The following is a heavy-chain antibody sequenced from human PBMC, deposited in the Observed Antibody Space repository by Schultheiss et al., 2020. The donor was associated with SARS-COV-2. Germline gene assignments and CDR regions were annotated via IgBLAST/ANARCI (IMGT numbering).Heavy chain of an antibody. CDR2: ISSSSSYI. D-gene: IGHD6-19*01. V-gene: IGHV3-21*01. CDR3: ARSSIAVAGTRARYFDL. CDR1: GFTFSSYA. J-gene: IGHJ2*01. Sequence: GGSLRLSCAASGFTFSSYAMSWVRQAPGKGLEWVSSISSSSSYIYYADSVKGRFTISRDNAKNSLYLQMNSLRAEDTAVYYCARSSIAVAGTRARYFDLWGRGTLVTVSS.